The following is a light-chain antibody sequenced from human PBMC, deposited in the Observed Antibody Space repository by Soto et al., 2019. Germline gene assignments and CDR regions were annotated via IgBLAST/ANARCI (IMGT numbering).Light chain of an antibody. Sequence: PATLSVSPGERATLSCRASQSVSSNLAWYQQKPGQAPRLLIYDASTRATDIPARFSGSGSGTEFTLTISSLQSEDFALYYCQQYDDWPLTFGGGTKVDIK. V-gene: IGKV3D-15*01. CDR2: DAS. J-gene: IGKJ4*01. CDR1: QSVSSN. CDR3: QQYDDWPLT.